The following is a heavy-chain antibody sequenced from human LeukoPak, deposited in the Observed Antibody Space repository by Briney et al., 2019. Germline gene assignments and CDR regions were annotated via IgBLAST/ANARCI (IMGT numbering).Heavy chain of an antibody. D-gene: IGHD3-22*01. Sequence: PSETLSLTCTVSGGSISSYYWSWIRQPPGKGLEWIGYIYYSGSTNYNPSLKSRVTISVDTSKNQFSLKLSSVTAADTADYYCVRRVAGSSYRDYWGQGTLVTVSS. CDR3: VRRVAGSSYRDY. V-gene: IGHV4-59*08. J-gene: IGHJ4*02. CDR1: GGSISSYY. CDR2: IYYSGST.